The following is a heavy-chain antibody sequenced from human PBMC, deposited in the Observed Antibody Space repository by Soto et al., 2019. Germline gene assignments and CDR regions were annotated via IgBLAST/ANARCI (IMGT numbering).Heavy chain of an antibody. CDR2: ISGSGGST. CDR3: AKRFRTATSDYGGNSEFDH. CDR1: GFTFSSYA. J-gene: IGHJ4*02. D-gene: IGHD4-17*01. Sequence: RLSCAASGFTFSSYAMSWGRQAPGKGLEWVSAISGSGGSTYYADSVKGRFTISRDNSRNTLYLQMNSLRAEDTAVYYCAKRFRTATSDYGGNSEFDHWGPTTLVSVSS. V-gene: IGHV3-23*01.